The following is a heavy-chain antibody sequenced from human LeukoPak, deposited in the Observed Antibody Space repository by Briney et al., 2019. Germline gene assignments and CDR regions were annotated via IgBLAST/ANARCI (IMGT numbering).Heavy chain of an antibody. CDR2: INTGNGST. Sequence: ASVKVSCKTSGYTFTNYGMHWVRQAPRQSPEWMGWINTGNGSTKSSQKFQDRVTLTRDTSASTAYMELNSLSSEDTAVYYCARVPLDDDSRHYYPHWGQGTLVTVSS. J-gene: IGHJ1*01. V-gene: IGHV1-3*04. D-gene: IGHD3-22*01. CDR3: ARVPLDDDSRHYYPH. CDR1: GYTFTNYG.